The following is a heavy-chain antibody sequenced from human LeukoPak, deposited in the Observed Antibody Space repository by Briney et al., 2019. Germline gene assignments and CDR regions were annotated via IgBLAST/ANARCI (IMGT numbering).Heavy chain of an antibody. J-gene: IGHJ4*02. D-gene: IGHD3-22*01. CDR3: ARGEFTYYYDSSGPAGY. Sequence: SETLSRTCAVYGGSFSGYYWGWIRQPPGKGREWIGEINLSGSTNYNPSHKSRATISVDTSKTQFCLKLSSVTAADTAVYYCARGEFTYYYDSSGPAGYWGQGTLVTVSS. CDR2: INLSGST. CDR1: GGSFSGYY. V-gene: IGHV4-34*01.